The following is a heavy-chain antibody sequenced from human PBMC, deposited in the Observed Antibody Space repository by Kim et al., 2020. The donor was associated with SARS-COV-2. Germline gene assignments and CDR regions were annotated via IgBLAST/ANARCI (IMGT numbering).Heavy chain of an antibody. CDR1: GFTFSSYG. CDR3: AREPTVTIGWGLYDYYYGMDV. V-gene: IGHV3-33*01. Sequence: GGSLRLSCAASGFTFSSYGMHWVRQAPGKWLEWVAVIWYDGSNKYYADSVKGRFTISRDNSKNTLYLQMNSLRAEDTAVYYCAREPTVTIGWGLYDYYYGMDVWGQGTTVTVSS. J-gene: IGHJ6*02. CDR2: IWYDGSNK. D-gene: IGHD4-17*01.